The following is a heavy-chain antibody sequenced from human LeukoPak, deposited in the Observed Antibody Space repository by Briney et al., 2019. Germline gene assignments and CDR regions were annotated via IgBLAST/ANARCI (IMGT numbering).Heavy chain of an antibody. J-gene: IGHJ3*02. D-gene: IGHD6-19*01. CDR3: VKTLISVAGTGAFDI. CDR2: LSHDGSNK. Sequence: AGGSLRLSCAASGFTFSSYGMHWVRQAPGKGLEWVAVLSHDGSNKYYADSAKGRFTISRDNSKSTLYLQMSSLRAEDTAVYYCVKTLISVAGTGAFDIWGQGTMVTVSS. V-gene: IGHV3-30*18. CDR1: GFTFSSYG.